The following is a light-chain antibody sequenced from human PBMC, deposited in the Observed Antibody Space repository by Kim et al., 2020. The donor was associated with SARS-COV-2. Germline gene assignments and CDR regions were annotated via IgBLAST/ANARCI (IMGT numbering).Light chain of an antibody. J-gene: IGKJ2*01. CDR2: DAS. CDR3: QQYNSYPYT. Sequence: GDRVTITCRASQSISSWLAWYQQKPGKAPKLLIYDASSLESGVPSRFSGSGSGTEFTLTISSLQPDDFATYYCQQYNSYPYTFGQGTML. CDR1: QSISSW. V-gene: IGKV1-5*01.